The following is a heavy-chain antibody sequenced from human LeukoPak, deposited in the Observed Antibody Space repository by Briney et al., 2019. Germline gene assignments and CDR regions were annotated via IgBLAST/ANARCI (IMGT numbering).Heavy chain of an antibody. V-gene: IGHV3-48*04. D-gene: IGHD6-13*01. CDR3: AKDQQQLISVSFDY. J-gene: IGHJ4*02. CDR2: ISSSSTSI. Sequence: PGRSLRLSCAASGFSFSSYAMHWVRQAPGKGLEWVSYISSSSTSIYYADSVKGRLTISRDNAKNSLYLQMNSLRAADTAVYYCAKDQQQLISVSFDYWGLGTLVTVSS. CDR1: GFSFSSYA.